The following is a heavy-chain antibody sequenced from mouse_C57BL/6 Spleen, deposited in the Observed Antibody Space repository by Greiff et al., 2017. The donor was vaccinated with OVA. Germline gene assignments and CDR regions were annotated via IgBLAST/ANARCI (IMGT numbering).Heavy chain of an antibody. CDR2: IDTSDSET. V-gene: IGHV1-52*01. CDR3: ARNYAEVWFAY. Sequence: QVQLQQPGAELVRPGSSVKLSCTASGYTFTSYGMHWVQQRPIQSLEWIGNIDTSDSETHYNQNVKGKATLTVDKSSSTAYMQLSSLTSEDSAVYYCARNYAEVWFAYWGQGTLVTVSA. CDR1: GYTFTSYG. D-gene: IGHD2-4*01. J-gene: IGHJ3*01.